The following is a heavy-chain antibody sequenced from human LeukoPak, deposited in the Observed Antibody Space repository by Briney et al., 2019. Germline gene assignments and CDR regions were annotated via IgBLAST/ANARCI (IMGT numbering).Heavy chain of an antibody. CDR3: ARHAADYYYMDV. CDR2: VHTSGDT. D-gene: IGHD6-25*01. CDR1: GDSIRNYY. V-gene: IGHV4-4*09. Sequence: SETLSLTCTVSGDSIRNYYWSWIRQPPGKGLEWIAFVHTSGDTNCNPSLKTRATISVDMSKNQFSLRLGSVTAADTAVYYCARHAADYYYMDVWGQGTTVTVSS. J-gene: IGHJ6*03.